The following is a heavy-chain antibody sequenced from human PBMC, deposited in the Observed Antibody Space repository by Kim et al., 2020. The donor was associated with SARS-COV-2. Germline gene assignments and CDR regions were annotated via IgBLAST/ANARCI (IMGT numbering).Heavy chain of an antibody. CDR3: ARDPNSGSYYEDEDY. CDR2: ISAYNGNT. Sequence: ASVKVSCKASGYTFTSYGISWVRQAPGQGLEWMGWISAYNGNTNYAQKLQGRVTMTTDTSTSTAYMELRSLRSDDTAVYYCARDPNSGSYYEDEDYWGQGTLVTVSS. J-gene: IGHJ4*02. V-gene: IGHV1-18*01. CDR1: GYTFTSYG. D-gene: IGHD1-26*01.